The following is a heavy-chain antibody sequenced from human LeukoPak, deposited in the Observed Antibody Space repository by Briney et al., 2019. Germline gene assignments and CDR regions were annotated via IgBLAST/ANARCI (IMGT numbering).Heavy chain of an antibody. D-gene: IGHD6-19*01. CDR3: ARDSSGWPPRQFQH. V-gene: IGHV1-46*01. CDR1: GYAFTSYH. CDR2: IIPSSGST. Sequence: GASVKVSCKASGYAFTSYHIHWMRQAPGQGLGWMGIIIPSSGSTTYAQKFQGRVTMTRDTSTSTVYMELSSLTSDDTAVYFCARDSSGWPPRQFQHWGQGTLVTVSS. J-gene: IGHJ1*01.